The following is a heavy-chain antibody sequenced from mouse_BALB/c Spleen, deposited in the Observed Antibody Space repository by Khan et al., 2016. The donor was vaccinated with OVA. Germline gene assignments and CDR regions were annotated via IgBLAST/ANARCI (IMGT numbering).Heavy chain of an antibody. V-gene: IGHV5-17*02. J-gene: IGHJ3*01. CDR2: ISSDSYTI. Sequence: EVALVEPGGGLVQPGGSRKLSCAASGFTFSSFGMHWVRQAPEKGLEWVAYISSDSYTIYYADTVKGRFTISRDNPRKTLFLQMTGLGSEDTAMYCCARGNWAWFAYWGQGTLVTVSA. D-gene: IGHD4-1*01. CDR3: ARGNWAWFAY. CDR1: GFTFSSFG.